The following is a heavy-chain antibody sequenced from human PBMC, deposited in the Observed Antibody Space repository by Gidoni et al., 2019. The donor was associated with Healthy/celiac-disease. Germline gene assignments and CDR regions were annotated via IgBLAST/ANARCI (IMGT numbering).Heavy chain of an antibody. D-gene: IGHD3-9*01. CDR1: GFTFSSYG. CDR2: IWYDVSKK. V-gene: IGHV3-33*01. Sequence: QVQLVESGGVVVQPGWSLRLSCAQSGFTFSSYGMHGVRQAPGKGLERLAVIWYDVSKKFYADSVKGRFTIYRDNSKNTLYLQMNSLRAEDTAVDYCARVPRRDYDILTGDRYYYYGMDVWGQGTTVTVSS. J-gene: IGHJ6*02. CDR3: ARVPRRDYDILTGDRYYYYGMDV.